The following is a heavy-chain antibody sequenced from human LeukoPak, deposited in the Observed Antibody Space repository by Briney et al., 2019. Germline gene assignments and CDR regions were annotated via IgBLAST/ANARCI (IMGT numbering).Heavy chain of an antibody. J-gene: IGHJ4*02. CDR3: AREGGGYELSFDY. CDR2: IYYSGST. Sequence: SETLSLTCTVSGGSISSGGYYWSWIRQHPGKGLEWIGYIYYSGSTYYNPSLKSRVTISVDTSKNQFSLKLSSVTAADTAVYYCAREGGGYELSFDYWGQGTLVTVSS. V-gene: IGHV4-31*03. CDR1: GGSISSGGYY. D-gene: IGHD5-12*01.